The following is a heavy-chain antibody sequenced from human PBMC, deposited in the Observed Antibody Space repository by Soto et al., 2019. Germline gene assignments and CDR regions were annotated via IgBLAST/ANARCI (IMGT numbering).Heavy chain of an antibody. J-gene: IGHJ6*02. D-gene: IGHD3-10*01. CDR2: INHSGST. Sequence: SETLSLTCAVYGGSFSGYYWSWIRQPPGKGLEWIGEINHSGSTNYNPSLKSRVTISVDTSKNQFSLKLSSVTAADTAVYYCARFKYYFFNYYGMDVWGQGTTVTVSS. V-gene: IGHV4-34*01. CDR3: ARFKYYFFNYYGMDV. CDR1: GGSFSGYY.